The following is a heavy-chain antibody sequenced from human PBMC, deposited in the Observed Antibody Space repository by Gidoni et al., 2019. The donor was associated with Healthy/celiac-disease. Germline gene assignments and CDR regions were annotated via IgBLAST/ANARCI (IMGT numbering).Heavy chain of an antibody. D-gene: IGHD3-22*01. CDR1: GFPFSSYA. V-gene: IGHV3-23*01. CDR3: ARSSGYYYYYGMDV. J-gene: IGHJ6*02. Sequence: EVQLLESGGGLVQPGGSLRLSCAASGFPFSSYAMSWVRQAPGKGLEWVSAISGSGGSTYYADSVKGRFTISRDNSKNTLYLQMNSLRAEDTAVYYCARSSGYYYYYGMDVWGQGTTVTVSS. CDR2: ISGSGGST.